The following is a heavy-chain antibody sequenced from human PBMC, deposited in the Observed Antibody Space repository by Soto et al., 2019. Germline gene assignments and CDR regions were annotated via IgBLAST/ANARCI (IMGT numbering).Heavy chain of an antibody. CDR3: ARARGLHCSGGSCYLSWFDP. CDR2: IYYSGST. Sequence: PSETLSLTCTVSGGSISSGDYYWRWVRQPPGKGLEWIGYIYYSGSTYYNPSLKSRVTISVDTSKNQFSLKLSSVTAADTAVYYCARARGLHCSGGSCYLSWFDPWGQGTLVTVSS. CDR1: GGSISSGDYY. J-gene: IGHJ5*02. D-gene: IGHD2-15*01. V-gene: IGHV4-30-4*01.